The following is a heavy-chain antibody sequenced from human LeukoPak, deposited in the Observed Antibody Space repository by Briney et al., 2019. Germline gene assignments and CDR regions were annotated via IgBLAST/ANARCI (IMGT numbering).Heavy chain of an antibody. V-gene: IGHV4-34*01. CDR3: AGRRYCRSSGCNYYRRGYYFDY. D-gene: IGHD6-19*01. CDR1: GGSFSGYY. Sequence: PSETLSLTCAVYGGSFSGYYWSWIRQPPGKGLEWIGEINHSGSTNYNPSLKSRVTISVDTSKNQFSLKLSSVTAADTAVYYCAGRRYCRSSGCNYYRRGYYFDYWGQGTLVTVSS. CDR2: INHSGST. J-gene: IGHJ4*02.